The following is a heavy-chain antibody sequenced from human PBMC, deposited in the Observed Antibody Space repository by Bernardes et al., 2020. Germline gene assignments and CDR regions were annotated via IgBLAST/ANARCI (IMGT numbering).Heavy chain of an antibody. Sequence: GGSLRLSCAASGFTFSTYCMHWVRQVPGEGLVWVSRINEDGSTINYADSVKGRFTISRDNAMNMLYLQMNSLRDEDTAVYYCATAGSYRFDKWGQGTQVTVSS. CDR1: GFTFSTYC. CDR2: INEDGSTI. V-gene: IGHV3-74*01. CDR3: ATAGSYRFDK. D-gene: IGHD3-16*02. J-gene: IGHJ4*02.